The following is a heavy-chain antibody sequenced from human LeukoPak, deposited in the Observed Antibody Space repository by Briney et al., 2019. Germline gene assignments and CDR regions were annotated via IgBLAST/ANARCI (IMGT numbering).Heavy chain of an antibody. V-gene: IGHV3-11*06. CDR2: ISSSSSYT. CDR3: ARAPSSYLWFGGSYFDY. Sequence: GGSLRLSCAASGFTFSDYYMSWIRQAPGKGLEWVSYISSSSSYTNYADSVKGRFTISRDNAKNSLYLQMNSLRAEDTAVYYCARAPSSYLWFGGSYFDYWGQGTLVTVSS. D-gene: IGHD3-10*01. CDR1: GFTFSDYY. J-gene: IGHJ4*02.